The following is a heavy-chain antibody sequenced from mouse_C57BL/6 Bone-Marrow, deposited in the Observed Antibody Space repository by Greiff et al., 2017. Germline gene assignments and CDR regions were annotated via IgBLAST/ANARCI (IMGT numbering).Heavy chain of an antibody. CDR3: ALYGSSLAY. CDR2: ISGGGGNT. J-gene: IGHJ3*01. V-gene: IGHV5-9*01. CDR1: GFTFSSYT. Sequence: EVHLVESGGGLVKPGGSLKLSCAASGFTFSSYTMSWVRQTPEKRLEWVATISGGGGNTYYPDSVKGRFTISRDNAKNTLYLQMSSLRSEDTALYYCALYGSSLAYWGQGSLDTVSA. D-gene: IGHD1-1*01.